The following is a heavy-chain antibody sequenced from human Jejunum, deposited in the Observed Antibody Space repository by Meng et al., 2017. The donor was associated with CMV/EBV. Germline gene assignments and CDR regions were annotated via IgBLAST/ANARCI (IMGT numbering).Heavy chain of an antibody. CDR1: GLTVSSNY. Sequence: VELVGSGGDLVQPGESLRLSCAASGLTVSSNYMSWLRQAPGKGLEWVSILYSSGITYYADSVKGRFTISRDNSKNTLYFQMNTLRAEDTAVYYCARWSGTYYDYWGQGTLVTVSS. D-gene: IGHD1-26*01. CDR2: LYSSGIT. CDR3: ARWSGTYYDY. V-gene: IGHV3-66*01. J-gene: IGHJ4*02.